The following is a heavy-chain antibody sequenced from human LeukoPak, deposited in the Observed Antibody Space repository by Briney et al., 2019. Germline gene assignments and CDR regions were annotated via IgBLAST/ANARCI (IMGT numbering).Heavy chain of an antibody. D-gene: IGHD1-20*01. V-gene: IGHV4-30-2*01. Sequence: SETLSLTCTVSGGSISSGSYYWSWIRQPAGKGLEWIGYIYHSGSTYYNPSLKSRVTISVDRSKNQFSLKLSSVTAADTAVYYCAVYNWNLDYWGQGTLVTVSS. CDR3: AVYNWNLDY. J-gene: IGHJ4*02. CDR2: IYHSGST. CDR1: GGSISSGSYY.